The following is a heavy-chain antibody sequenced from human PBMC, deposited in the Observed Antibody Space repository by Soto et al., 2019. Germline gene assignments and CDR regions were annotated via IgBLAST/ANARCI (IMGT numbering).Heavy chain of an antibody. CDR3: ARAPRVWGRYRYYYFEY. J-gene: IGHJ4*02. Sequence: QVQLQQWGAGLLKPSETLSLTCAVYGGSFSGYYWSWIRQPPGKGLEWIGEITHTGSTNYNQSLKSRATISVDTSKKQFSLKLSSVTAAATAVYYCARAPRVWGRYRYYYFEYWGQGTLVTVSS. CDR1: GGSFSGYY. D-gene: IGHD3-16*02. CDR2: ITHTGST. V-gene: IGHV4-34*01.